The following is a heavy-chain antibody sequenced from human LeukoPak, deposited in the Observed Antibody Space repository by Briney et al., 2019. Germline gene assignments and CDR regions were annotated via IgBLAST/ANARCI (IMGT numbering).Heavy chain of an antibody. Sequence: GGSLRLSCAASGFTFSSYEMNWVRQAPGKGLEWVSYISSSGSTIYYADSVKGRFTISRDNAKNSLYLQMNSLRAEGTAVYYCARGGRRDGYDPFDYWGQGTLVTVSS. J-gene: IGHJ4*02. CDR3: ARGGRRDGYDPFDY. CDR2: ISSSGSTI. CDR1: GFTFSSYE. D-gene: IGHD5-24*01. V-gene: IGHV3-48*03.